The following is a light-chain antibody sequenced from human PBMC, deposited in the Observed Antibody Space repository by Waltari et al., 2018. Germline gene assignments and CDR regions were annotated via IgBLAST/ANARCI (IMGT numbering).Light chain of an antibody. J-gene: IGLJ2*01. CDR1: SASNASKF. V-gene: IGLV6-57*02. CDR3: QSYDDINKVV. CDR2: EGD. Sequence: NFMLTQPHSVSESPGTTVTISCTGSSASNASKFVHWYQQRPGSAPIVVMFEGDQRPSGVPDRFSGSIDSSSNSASLTISGLRTEDEADYYCQSYDDINKVVFGGGTKLTVL.